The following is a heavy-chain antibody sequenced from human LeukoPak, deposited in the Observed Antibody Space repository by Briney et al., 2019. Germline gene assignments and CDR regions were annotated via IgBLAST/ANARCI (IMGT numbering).Heavy chain of an antibody. CDR3: ARGPSAYYFDY. Sequence: SETLSLTCAVYGGSFSGYYWSWIRHPPGKGLEWIGEINHSGSTNYNPSLKSRVTISVETSKNQFSLKLSSVTAADTAVYYCARGPSAYYFDYWGQGTLVTVSS. V-gene: IGHV4-34*01. CDR2: INHSGST. D-gene: IGHD6-25*01. J-gene: IGHJ4*02. CDR1: GGSFSGYY.